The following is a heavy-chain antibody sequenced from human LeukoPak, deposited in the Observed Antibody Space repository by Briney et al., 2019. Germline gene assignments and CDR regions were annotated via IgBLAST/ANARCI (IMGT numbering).Heavy chain of an antibody. CDR1: GYTFTGYY. CDR2: INPNSGGT. Sequence: GASVKVSCKASGYTFTGYYMHWVRQAPGQGLEWMGWINPNSGGTNYAQKFQGRVTMTRDTSISTAYMELSRLRSDDTAVYYCARAGYYYGPGSYYIFDYWGQGTLVTVSS. J-gene: IGHJ4*02. CDR3: ARAGYYYGPGSYYIFDY. V-gene: IGHV1-2*02. D-gene: IGHD3-10*01.